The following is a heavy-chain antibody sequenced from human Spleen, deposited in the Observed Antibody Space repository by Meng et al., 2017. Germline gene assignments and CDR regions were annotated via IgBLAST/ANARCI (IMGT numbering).Heavy chain of an antibody. V-gene: IGHV1-2*02. CDR1: GYTFSDYF. Sequence: ASVKVSCKASGYTFSDYFMHWLRQAPGQGLEWMGWINPNSGATNYAQKFLGRVTMTRDTSSRTAYMELNRLRSDDTAFYYCARGGDYPPKTGNDAFDIWGPGTMVTVSS. CDR2: INPNSGAT. D-gene: IGHD3-10*01. CDR3: ARGGDYPPKTGNDAFDI. J-gene: IGHJ3*02.